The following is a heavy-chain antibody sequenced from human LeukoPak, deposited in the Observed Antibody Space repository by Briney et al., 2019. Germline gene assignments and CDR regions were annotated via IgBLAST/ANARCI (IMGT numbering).Heavy chain of an antibody. J-gene: IGHJ4*02. CDR1: GFTFSGYS. CDR3: VRMGMGYFDY. D-gene: IGHD6-13*01. CDR2: ISTSSSYI. V-gene: IGHV3-21*01. Sequence: GGSLRLSCAASGFTFSGYSMNWVRQAPGKGLEWVSSISTSSSYIYYAASVKGRFTVSRDNAKNSLYLEMNSLRAEDTAVYYCVRMGMGYFDYWGQGTLVTVSS.